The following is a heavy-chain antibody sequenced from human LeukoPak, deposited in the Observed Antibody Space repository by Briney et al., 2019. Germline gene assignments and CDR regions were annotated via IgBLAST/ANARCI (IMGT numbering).Heavy chain of an antibody. V-gene: IGHV1-8*01. CDR2: MNPNSGNT. J-gene: IGHJ4*02. CDR1: GYTFTSYD. D-gene: IGHD6-19*01. Sequence: ASVTVSCKASGYTFTSYDINWVRQATGQGLAWMGWMNPNSGNTGYAQKFQGRVTMTRNTSISTAYMELSSLRSEDTAVYYCARGLYSSGWYSVMKKTRGYYFDYWGQGTLVTVSS. CDR3: ARGLYSSGWYSVMKKTRGYYFDY.